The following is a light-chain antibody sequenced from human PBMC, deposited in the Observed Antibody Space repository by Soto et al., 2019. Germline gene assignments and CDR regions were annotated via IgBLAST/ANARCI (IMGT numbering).Light chain of an antibody. CDR2: SNN. Sequence: QSVLTQPPSASGTPGQRVTISCSGSSSNIGSNTVNWYQQLPGTAPKLLIYSNNQRPSGVPDRFSGSKSGTSASLAISELQSEDEADYYCAAWDDSLTHVVFGGGTKLTVL. J-gene: IGLJ2*01. CDR3: AAWDDSLTHVV. V-gene: IGLV1-44*01. CDR1: SSNIGSNT.